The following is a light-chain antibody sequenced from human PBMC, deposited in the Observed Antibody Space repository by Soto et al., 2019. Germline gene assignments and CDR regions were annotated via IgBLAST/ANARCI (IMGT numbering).Light chain of an antibody. V-gene: IGKV3-20*01. Sequence: VFSPSPRPLSLSPGERATPSCRASQIVSSTYLAWFQQKAGQAPRLLIYGASTRATGFPARFSGSGSGTDFTLTINRLEPEDFALYYCQQYGSSPPTFGQGTKVDIK. CDR2: GAS. CDR1: QIVSSTY. J-gene: IGKJ1*01. CDR3: QQYGSSPPT.